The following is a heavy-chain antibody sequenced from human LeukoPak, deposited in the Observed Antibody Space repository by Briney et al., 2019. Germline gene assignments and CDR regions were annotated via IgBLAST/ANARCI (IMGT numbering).Heavy chain of an antibody. V-gene: IGHV3-48*01. CDR2: ISSSSSTI. D-gene: IGHD3-10*01. J-gene: IGHJ4*02. CDR3: ARGNLWFGELSPYYFDY. Sequence: GGSLRLSCAASGFTFSSYAMSWVRQAPGKGLEWVSYISSSSSTIYYADSVKGRFTISRDNAKNSLYLQMNSLRAEDTAVYYCARGNLWFGELSPYYFDYWGQGTLVTVSS. CDR1: GFTFSSYA.